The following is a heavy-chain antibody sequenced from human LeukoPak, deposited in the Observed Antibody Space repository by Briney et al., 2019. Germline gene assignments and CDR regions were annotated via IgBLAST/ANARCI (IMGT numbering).Heavy chain of an antibody. CDR2: IYYSGST. Sequence: SSETLSLTCTVSGGCISNYYWSWIRQPPGKGLEWIGYIYYSGSTNYNPSLKSRVTISVDTSKNQFSLKLSSVTAADTAVYYCARYGEGGGPFDYWGQGTLVTVSS. V-gene: IGHV4-59*01. J-gene: IGHJ4*02. D-gene: IGHD1-26*01. CDR3: ARYGEGGGPFDY. CDR1: GGCISNYY.